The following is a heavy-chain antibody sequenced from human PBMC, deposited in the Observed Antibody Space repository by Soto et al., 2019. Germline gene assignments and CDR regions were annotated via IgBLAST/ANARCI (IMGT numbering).Heavy chain of an antibody. D-gene: IGHD2-8*01. J-gene: IGHJ4*02. CDR2: IIPIFGTA. V-gene: IGHV1-69*13. CDR3: ARSLMLSEYYFDY. Sequence: ASVKVSCTASGGTFSSYTIRWVRQAPGQGLEWMGGIIPIFGTANYAQKFQGRVTITADGSTSTAYMELSSLRSEDTAVYYCARSLMLSEYYFDYWGQGTLVTVSS. CDR1: GGTFSSYT.